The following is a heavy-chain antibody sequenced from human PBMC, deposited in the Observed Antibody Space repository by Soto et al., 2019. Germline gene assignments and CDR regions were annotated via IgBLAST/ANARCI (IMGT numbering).Heavy chain of an antibody. J-gene: IGHJ6*02. D-gene: IGHD5-18*01. CDR2: IYYSGST. V-gene: IGHV4-31*03. CDR1: GGSISSGGYY. CDR3: ARAGETAGVEDV. Sequence: QVQLQESGPGLVKPSQTLSLTCTVSGGSISSGGYYWSWIRRHPGKALEWIGYIYYSGSTYYNPSLKNRVTISVDTSKNQFSLKLSSVTAGHTAVYYCARAGETAGVEDVWGQGTTGTVSS.